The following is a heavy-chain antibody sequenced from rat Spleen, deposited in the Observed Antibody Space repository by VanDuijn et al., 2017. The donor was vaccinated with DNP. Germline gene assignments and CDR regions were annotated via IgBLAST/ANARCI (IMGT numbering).Heavy chain of an antibody. Sequence: VQLQESGPGLVEPSQSLSLTCSVTGYSITSCCRWTWIRKFPGHKLEWMGYINSAGSIEYNPSLKGRISITSDTSKNQFFLQVNSVTTDDTATYYCARVQLGYFAMDAWGQGTSVTVSS. CDR3: ARVQLGYFAMDA. CDR1: GYSITSCCR. CDR2: INSAGSI. V-gene: IGHV3-3*01. D-gene: IGHD5-1*01. J-gene: IGHJ4*01.